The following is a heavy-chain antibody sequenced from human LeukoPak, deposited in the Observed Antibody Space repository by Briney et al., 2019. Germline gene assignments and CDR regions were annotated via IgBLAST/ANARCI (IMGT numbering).Heavy chain of an antibody. D-gene: IGHD5-12*01. CDR2: IWYDGSNK. Sequence: GGSLRLSCAASGFTFSDYYMSWIRQAPGKGLEWVAVIWYDGSNKDYADSVKGRFTISRANSKHTLYLQMNSLRTEDTALYYCAKDSDTVATALEFDYWGQGTLVTVSS. V-gene: IGHV3-33*06. CDR3: AKDSDTVATALEFDY. J-gene: IGHJ4*02. CDR1: GFTFSDYY.